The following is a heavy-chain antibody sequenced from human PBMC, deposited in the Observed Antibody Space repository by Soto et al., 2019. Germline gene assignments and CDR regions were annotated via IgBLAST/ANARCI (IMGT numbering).Heavy chain of an antibody. J-gene: IGHJ4*02. CDR2: ISSDESST. CDR3: ARGPPAAIGPDY. Sequence: GGSLRLSCAASGFTFSSYAMNWVRQAPGKGLVWVSRISSDESSTTYADSVKGRFTISRDNAQNTLYLQMNSLRAEDTAVYYCARGPPAAIGPDYWGQGTLVTVSS. D-gene: IGHD2-2*01. CDR1: GFTFSSYA. V-gene: IGHV3-74*01.